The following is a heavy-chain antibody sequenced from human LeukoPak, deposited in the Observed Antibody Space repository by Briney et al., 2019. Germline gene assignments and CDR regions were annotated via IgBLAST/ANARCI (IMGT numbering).Heavy chain of an antibody. J-gene: IGHJ3*02. V-gene: IGHV4-30-4*01. D-gene: IGHD4-23*01. CDR2: IYYSGTT. CDR3: ARVDGIGNDYGGPGAFDI. Sequence: SETLSLTCTVSGGSISSGDYYWRWIRQPPGKGLEWIGCIYYSGTTYYNPSLKSRVTISVDTSKNQFSLKLSSVTAADTAVYYCARVDGIGNDYGGPGAFDIWGQGTMVTVSS. CDR1: GGSISSGDYY.